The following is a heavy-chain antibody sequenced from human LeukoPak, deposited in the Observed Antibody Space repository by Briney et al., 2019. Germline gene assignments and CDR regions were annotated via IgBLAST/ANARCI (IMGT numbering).Heavy chain of an antibody. CDR3: ARDGGYYYYGMDV. J-gene: IGHJ6*02. Sequence: PGGSLRLSCAASGLTFRAYYMHWFRQAPGKGLVWVSRINIDGSSTTYADSVKGRFTISRDNSNNTLYLQMNSLRAEDTAVYPCARDGGYYYYGMDVWGQGTTVTVSS. D-gene: IGHD3-16*01. CDR1: GLTFRAYY. CDR2: INIDGSST. V-gene: IGHV3-74*01.